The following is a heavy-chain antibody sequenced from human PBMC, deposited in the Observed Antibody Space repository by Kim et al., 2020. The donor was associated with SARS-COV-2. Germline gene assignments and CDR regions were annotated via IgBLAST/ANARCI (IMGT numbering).Heavy chain of an antibody. D-gene: IGHD6-19*01. J-gene: IGHJ4*02. CDR3: ARDTLAVAGRLVDC. CDR2: IDPTDSYT. Sequence: GESLKISCKGSGYSFTNYWISWVRQMPGKGLEWMGRIDPTDSYTSYSPSFQGHVTISADKSISTAYLQWSSLKASDTAMYYCARDTLAVAGRLVDCWGQGTLVTVSS. V-gene: IGHV5-10-1*01. CDR1: GYSFTNYW.